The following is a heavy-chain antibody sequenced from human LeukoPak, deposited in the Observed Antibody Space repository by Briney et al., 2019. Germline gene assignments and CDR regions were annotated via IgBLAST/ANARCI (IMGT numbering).Heavy chain of an antibody. CDR2: IYYSGST. J-gene: IGHJ4*02. Sequence: SETLSLTCTVSGGSISSYYWSWIRQPPGKGLEWIGYIYYSGSTNYNPSLKSRVTISVDTSKNQFSLKLSSVTAADTAVYYCARGDAGYSSGWPFDYWGQGTLVTVSS. D-gene: IGHD6-19*01. CDR3: ARGDAGYSSGWPFDY. CDR1: GGSISSYY. V-gene: IGHV4-59*08.